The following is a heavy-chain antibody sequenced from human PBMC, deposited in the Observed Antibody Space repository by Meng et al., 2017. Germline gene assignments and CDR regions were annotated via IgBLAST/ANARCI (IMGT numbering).Heavy chain of an antibody. CDR2: IKQDGSEK. D-gene: IGHD4-17*01. J-gene: IGHJ2*01. Sequence: GESPKIPRAASGFTFSSYWMSWVRQAPGKGLEWVANIKQDGSEKYYVDSVKGRFTISRDNAKNSLYLQMNSLRAEDTAVYYCARERYGDYIHWYFDLWGRGTLVTVSS. CDR3: ARERYGDYIHWYFDL. V-gene: IGHV3-7*01. CDR1: GFTFSSYW.